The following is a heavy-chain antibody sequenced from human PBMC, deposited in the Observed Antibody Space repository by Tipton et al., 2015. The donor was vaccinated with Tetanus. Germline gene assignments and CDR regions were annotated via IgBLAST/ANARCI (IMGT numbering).Heavy chain of an antibody. D-gene: IGHD2-2*01. J-gene: IGHJ4*02. Sequence: SLRLSCAAPGFTFSTYWMHWVRQAPGKGLMWVSRINGHGTNTAYADSVKGRFTISRDNAKNTLYLQMNSLRAEDTAVYYCARDSPDILLVPAVWGQGTLFTVSS. V-gene: IGHV3-74*01. CDR2: INGHGTNT. CDR3: ARDSPDILLVPAV. CDR1: GFTFSTYW.